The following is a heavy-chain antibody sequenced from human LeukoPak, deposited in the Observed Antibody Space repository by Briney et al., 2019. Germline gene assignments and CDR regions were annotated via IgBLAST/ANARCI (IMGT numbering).Heavy chain of an antibody. J-gene: IGHJ4*02. D-gene: IGHD3-9*01. CDR3: TRHFDDIMTGYYRVVVDY. CDR1: GFTFSGSA. V-gene: IGHV3-73*01. CDR2: IRSKANSYAT. Sequence: GGSLRLSCAASGFTFSGSAMHWVRQASGKGLEWVGRIRSKANSYATAYAASVKGRFTISRDDSKNTAYLQMNSLKTEDTAVYYCTRHFDDIMTGYYRVVVDYWGQGTLVTVSS.